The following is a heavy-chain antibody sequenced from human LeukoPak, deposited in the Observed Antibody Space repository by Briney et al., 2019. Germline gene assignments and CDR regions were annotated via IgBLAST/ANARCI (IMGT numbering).Heavy chain of an antibody. Sequence: EASLKVSCKAAGYTFTGYYMHWVRQAPGQGLEWMGIINPSGGTTNYAQKFQGRVTMTRDTSTTTLYMELSSLRSEDTAVYYCARGRPGSGWSFDYWGQGTLVTVSS. J-gene: IGHJ4*02. D-gene: IGHD6-19*01. CDR1: GYTFTGYY. V-gene: IGHV1-46*01. CDR2: INPSGGTT. CDR3: ARGRPGSGWSFDY.